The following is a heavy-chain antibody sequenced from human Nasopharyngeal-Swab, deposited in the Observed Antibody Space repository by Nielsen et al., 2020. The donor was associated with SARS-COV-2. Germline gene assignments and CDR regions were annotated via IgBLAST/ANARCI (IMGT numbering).Heavy chain of an antibody. D-gene: IGHD3-22*01. CDR2: INAVNGNT. CDR3: ARGGLLYYYDSSGYFFLDY. CDR1: GYTFTSYA. V-gene: IGHV1-3*01. Sequence: ASVKVSCKASGYTFTSYAMHWVRQAPGQRLEWMGWINAVNGNTKYSQKFQGRVTITRDTSASTAYMELSSLRSEDTAVYYCARGGLLYYYDSSGYFFLDYWGQGTLVTVSS. J-gene: IGHJ4*02.